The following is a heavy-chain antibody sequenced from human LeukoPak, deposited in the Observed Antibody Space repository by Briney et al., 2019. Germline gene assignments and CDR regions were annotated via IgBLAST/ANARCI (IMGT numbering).Heavy chain of an antibody. Sequence: SVKVSCKASVGTFSSYAISWVRQAPGQGLEWIGRIIPIFGIANYAQKFQGRVTITADKSTSTAYMELSSLRSEDTAVYYCARDSASSSGWFDYWGQGTLVTVSS. CDR2: IIPIFGIA. V-gene: IGHV1-69*04. D-gene: IGHD6-19*01. CDR1: VGTFSSYA. CDR3: ARDSASSSGWFDY. J-gene: IGHJ4*02.